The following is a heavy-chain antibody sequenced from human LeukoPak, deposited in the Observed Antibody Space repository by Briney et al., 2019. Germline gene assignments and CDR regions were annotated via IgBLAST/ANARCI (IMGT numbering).Heavy chain of an antibody. D-gene: IGHD5-12*01. Sequence: PGGSLRLSCAASGFTFSSYSMKWVRQAPGKGLEWVSSISSSSSYIYYADSVKGRFTISRDNAKNSLYLQMNSLRAEDTAVYYCATDIVATIYFDYWGQGTLVTVSS. CDR2: ISSSSSYI. CDR1: GFTFSSYS. CDR3: ATDIVATIYFDY. J-gene: IGHJ4*02. V-gene: IGHV3-21*01.